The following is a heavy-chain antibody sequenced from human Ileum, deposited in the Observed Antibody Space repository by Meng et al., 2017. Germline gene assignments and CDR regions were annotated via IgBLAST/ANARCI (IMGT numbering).Heavy chain of an antibody. Sequence: QVQLVQSGAEVKYPGSSVTVPCKASGGAFSSSALGWLRQAPGRGLEWMGGIIPILNASTYAQNFKGRVTLSADMATTTVYMELSSLTSDDTAVYFCARDCSGGGCFDPWGQGTLVTVSS. CDR3: ARDCSGGGCFDP. D-gene: IGHD2-15*01. J-gene: IGHJ5*02. V-gene: IGHV1-69*10. CDR1: GGAFSSSA. CDR2: IIPILNAS.